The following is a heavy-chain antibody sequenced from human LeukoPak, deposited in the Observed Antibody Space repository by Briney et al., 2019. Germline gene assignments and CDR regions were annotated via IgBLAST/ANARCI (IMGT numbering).Heavy chain of an antibody. CDR1: GGSISSYY. CDR3: AGRSGSYSA. CDR2: IYYSGST. J-gene: IGHJ5*02. Sequence: SETLSLTCTVSGGSISSYYWSWIRQPPGEGLEWIGYIYYSGSTNYNPSLQSRATTYVDTSKNQFSLRLSSVTAADTAVYYCAGRSGSYSAWGQGALVTVSS. V-gene: IGHV4-59*08. D-gene: IGHD1-26*01.